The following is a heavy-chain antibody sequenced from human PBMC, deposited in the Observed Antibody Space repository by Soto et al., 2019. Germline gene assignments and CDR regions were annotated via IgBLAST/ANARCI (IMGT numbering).Heavy chain of an antibody. Sequence: ASVKVSCKASVYTFTSYAMHWVRQAPGQRLEWMGWISAYNGNTNYAQKLQGRVTMTTDTSTSTAYMELRSLSLDDTAVYYYAIDSRGDPYYWDLGTLVTVSS. CDR2: ISAYNGNT. D-gene: IGHD2-21*01. CDR1: VYTFTSYA. J-gene: IGHJ4*01. V-gene: IGHV1-18*01. CDR3: AIDSRGDPYY.